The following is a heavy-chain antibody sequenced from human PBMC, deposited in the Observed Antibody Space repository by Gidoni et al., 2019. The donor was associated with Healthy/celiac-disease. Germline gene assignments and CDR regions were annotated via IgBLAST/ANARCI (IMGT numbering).Heavy chain of an antibody. CDR3: ARAIYEGAYYYGSGDAFDI. CDR1: GGSISSGGYS. CDR2: IYHSGST. Sequence: QLQLQESGSGLVKPSQTLSLTCAVSGGSISSGGYSWSWIRQPPGKGLEWIGYIYHSGSTYYNPSLKSRVTISVDRSKNQFSLKLSSVTAADTAVYYCARAIYEGAYYYGSGDAFDIWGQGTMVTVSS. J-gene: IGHJ3*02. D-gene: IGHD3-10*01. V-gene: IGHV4-30-2*01.